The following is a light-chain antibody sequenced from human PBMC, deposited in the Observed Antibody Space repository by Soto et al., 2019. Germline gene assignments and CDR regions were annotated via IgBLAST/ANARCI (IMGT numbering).Light chain of an antibody. CDR2: AAS. Sequence: DIRLTQSPPFLSASVGDRVTITCRASQGISSYLAWYQQKPGKAPKLLIYAASTLQSGVPSRFSGSGSGTEFTLTISSLQPEDFATYYCQQLNSYPWTFGQGTKVEIK. CDR1: QGISSY. CDR3: QQLNSYPWT. V-gene: IGKV1-9*01. J-gene: IGKJ1*01.